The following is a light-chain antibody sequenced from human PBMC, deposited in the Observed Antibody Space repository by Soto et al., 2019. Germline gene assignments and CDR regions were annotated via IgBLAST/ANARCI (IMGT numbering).Light chain of an antibody. V-gene: IGKV1-39*01. J-gene: IGKJ3*01. CDR2: AAS. CDR3: QQSYSTPRT. CDR1: QSITIF. Sequence: DIQMTQSPSSLSASVGDRVTITCRASQSITIFLNWYQQKPVKAPQLLIYAASSLQSGVPSRFSGSGSGTDFTLYISSLQPEDFGTYYCQQSYSTPRTFGLGTPVDVK.